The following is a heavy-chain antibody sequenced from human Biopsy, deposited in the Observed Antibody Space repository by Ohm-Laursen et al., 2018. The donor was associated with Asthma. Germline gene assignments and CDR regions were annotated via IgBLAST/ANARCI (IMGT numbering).Heavy chain of an antibody. D-gene: IGHD6-6*01. J-gene: IGHJ2*01. Sequence: TLSLTCIVSGDAMSTSGSYWGWIRQSPGKGLEWIGSIYYSGRTYYNPPLESRLTISADTSKNHFSLKVTSVTAADTAVYYCARAVSSSSYWYFDLWGRGDLVTVSS. CDR3: ARAVSSSSYWYFDL. V-gene: IGHV4-39*02. CDR1: GDAMSTSGSY. CDR2: IYYSGRT.